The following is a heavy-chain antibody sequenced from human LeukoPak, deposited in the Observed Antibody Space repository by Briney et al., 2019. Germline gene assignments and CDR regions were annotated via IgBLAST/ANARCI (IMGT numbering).Heavy chain of an antibody. CDR1: GFTFSSYA. D-gene: IGHD3-10*01. CDR3: ARDSPSHYYGSGSYFVF. Sequence: GRSLRLPCAASGFTFSSYAMHWVRQAPGKGLEWVAVISYDGGNKYYADSVKGRFTISRDNSKNTLFLQMNGLRAEDTAVYYCARDSPSHYYGSGSYFVFWGQGTLVTVSS. V-gene: IGHV3-30-3*01. J-gene: IGHJ4*02. CDR2: ISYDGGNK.